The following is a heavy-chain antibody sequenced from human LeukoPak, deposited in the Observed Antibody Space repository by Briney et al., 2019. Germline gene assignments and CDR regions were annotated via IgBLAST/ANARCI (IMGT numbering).Heavy chain of an antibody. CDR3: ATSMYSSGWFAFDI. Sequence: GGSLRLSCAASGFTFSSYGINWVRQAPGKGLEWVSYISGTGGNTYYADSVKGRFTISRDNSKNTLYLQMNSLRAEDTAVYYCATSMYSSGWFAFDIWGQGTMVTVSS. J-gene: IGHJ3*02. V-gene: IGHV3-23*01. D-gene: IGHD6-19*01. CDR1: GFTFSSYG. CDR2: ISGTGGNT.